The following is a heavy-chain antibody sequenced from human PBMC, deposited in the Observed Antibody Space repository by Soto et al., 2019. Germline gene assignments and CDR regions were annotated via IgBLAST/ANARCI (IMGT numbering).Heavy chain of an antibody. V-gene: IGHV3-33*01. CDR1: GFTFSSYG. J-gene: IGHJ4*02. D-gene: IGHD6-13*01. CDR2: IWYDGSNK. CDR3: ARDGGRIAAAGTRFDY. Sequence: QVQLVESGGGVVQPGRSLRLSCAASGFTFSSYGMHWVRQAPGKGLEWVAVIWYDGSNKYYADSVKGRFTISRDNSKNTLYLQMNSLRAEDTAVYYCARDGGRIAAAGTRFDYWGQGTLVTVSS.